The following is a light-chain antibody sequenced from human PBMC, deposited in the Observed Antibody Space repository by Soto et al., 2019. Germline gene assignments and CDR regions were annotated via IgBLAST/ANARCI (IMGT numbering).Light chain of an antibody. Sequence: QSALTQPASVSGSPGQSITISCSGTSSDVGGYSSVSWYQQHPGKAPKLMIYDVSNRPSGVSDRFSGSKSDNTSSLTISGLQPEDEDDYYCSSYTSSSTRVFGTGTKLTVL. CDR1: SSDVGGYSS. CDR3: SSYTSSSTRV. V-gene: IGLV2-14*01. J-gene: IGLJ1*01. CDR2: DVS.